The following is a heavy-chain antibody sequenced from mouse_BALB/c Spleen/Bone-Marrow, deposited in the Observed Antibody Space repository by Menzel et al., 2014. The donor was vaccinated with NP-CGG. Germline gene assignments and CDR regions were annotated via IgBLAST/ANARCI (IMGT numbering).Heavy chain of an antibody. CDR1: GYTFNSYN. Sequence: QVQLQQPGAELVKPGASVKMSCKASGYTFNSYNMHWVKQTPGQGLEWIGAIYPGNGDTSYNQKFKGKATLTADKSSSTAYMQLSSLPSEDSAVYYCASPPDNWGQGTTLTVSS. CDR2: IYPGNGDT. CDR3: ASPPDN. J-gene: IGHJ2*01. V-gene: IGHV1-12*01.